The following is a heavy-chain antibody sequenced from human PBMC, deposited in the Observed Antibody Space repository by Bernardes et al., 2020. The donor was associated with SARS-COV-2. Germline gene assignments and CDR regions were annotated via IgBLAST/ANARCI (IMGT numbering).Heavy chain of an antibody. CDR3: TKDTSPDGLDY. CDR1: GFTFKDYA. CDR2: VNWNSART. Sequence: GGSLRLSCAASGFTFKDYAMHWVRQSPGKALEWVAGVNWNSARTDYAASVKGRFTISRDNAKNTLYLQMNSLRAEDTALYYCTKDTSPDGLDYCGQGALVTVSS. V-gene: IGHV3-9*01. J-gene: IGHJ4*02.